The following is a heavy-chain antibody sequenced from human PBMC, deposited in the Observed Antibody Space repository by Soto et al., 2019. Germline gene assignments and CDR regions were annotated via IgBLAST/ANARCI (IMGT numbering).Heavy chain of an antibody. Sequence: GGSLRLSCAASGFTFSSYEMNWVRQAPGKGLGWVSYISSSGSTIYYADSVKGRFTISRDNAKNSLYLQMNSLRAEDTAVYYCARDGVQQQLVASSYYYGMDVWGQGTTVTVSS. CDR1: GFTFSSYE. D-gene: IGHD6-13*01. V-gene: IGHV3-48*03. CDR3: ARDGVQQQLVASSYYYGMDV. CDR2: ISSSGSTI. J-gene: IGHJ6*02.